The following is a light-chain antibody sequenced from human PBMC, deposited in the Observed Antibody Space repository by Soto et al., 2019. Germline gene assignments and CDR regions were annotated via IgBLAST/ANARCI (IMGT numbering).Light chain of an antibody. CDR1: QGISTY. Sequence: DIQMTQSPSSLSASVGDRVTITCRASQGISTYLAWYQQKPGKVPKLLIYAASTLQSGVPSRFSGSGSVTDFTLTISSLQHEDVATYYCQKYNSARLTFGPGTKVDIK. CDR3: QKYNSARLT. J-gene: IGKJ3*01. CDR2: AAS. V-gene: IGKV1-27*01.